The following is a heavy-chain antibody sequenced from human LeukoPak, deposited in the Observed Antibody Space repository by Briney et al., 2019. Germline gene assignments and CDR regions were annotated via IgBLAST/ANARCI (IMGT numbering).Heavy chain of an antibody. D-gene: IGHD3-9*01. J-gene: IGHJ5*01. CDR2: FNPNSGGS. Sequence: ASVKVSCKASGYTFTDYYIQWVRQAPGQGLEWIGWFNPNSGGSDYAQKFQGRVTMTGDTSISSGYMELSRLISDDTAVYYCAREKLRYFEKTGFDSWGQGTLVTVSS. CDR3: AREKLRYFEKTGFDS. CDR1: GYTFTDYY. V-gene: IGHV1-2*02.